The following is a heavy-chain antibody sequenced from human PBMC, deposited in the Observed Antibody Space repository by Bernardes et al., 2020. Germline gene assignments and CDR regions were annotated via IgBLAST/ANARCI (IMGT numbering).Heavy chain of an antibody. CDR2: IYSGGST. CDR1: GFTVSSNY. D-gene: IGHD3-3*01. CDR3: ASTIFGVVGNDY. J-gene: IGHJ4*02. V-gene: IGHV3-53*01. Sequence: GGSLRLSCAASGFTVSSNYMSWVRQAPGKGLEWVSVIYSGGSTYYADSVKGRFTISRDNSKNTLYLQMNSLRAEDTAVYYCASTIFGVVGNDYWGQGTLVTVSS.